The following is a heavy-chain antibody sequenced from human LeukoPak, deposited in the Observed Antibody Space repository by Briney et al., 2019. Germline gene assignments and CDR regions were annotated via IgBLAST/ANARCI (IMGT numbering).Heavy chain of an antibody. CDR2: INHSGST. CDR3: ARRRVLRYYGPNWFDP. V-gene: IGHV4-34*01. J-gene: IGHJ5*02. D-gene: IGHD3-10*01. Sequence: SGTLSLTCAVYGGSLSGYYWSWIRQPPGKGLEWIGEINHSGSTNYNPSLKSRVTISVDTSKNQFSLKLSSVTAADTAVYYCARRRVLRYYGPNWFDPWGQGTLVTVSS. CDR1: GGSLSGYY.